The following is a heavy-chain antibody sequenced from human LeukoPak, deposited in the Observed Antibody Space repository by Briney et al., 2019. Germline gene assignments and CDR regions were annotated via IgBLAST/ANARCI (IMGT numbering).Heavy chain of an antibody. D-gene: IGHD3-22*01. J-gene: IGHJ4*02. CDR1: GGSISSYY. CDR3: ARHHYYYDSSGYFDY. Sequence: SETLSLTCTVSGGSISSYYWSWIWQPPGKGLEWIGYIYYSGSTNYNPSLKSRVTISVDTSKNQFSLKLSSVTAADTAVYYCARHHYYYDSSGYFDYWGQGTLVTVSS. V-gene: IGHV4-59*08. CDR2: IYYSGST.